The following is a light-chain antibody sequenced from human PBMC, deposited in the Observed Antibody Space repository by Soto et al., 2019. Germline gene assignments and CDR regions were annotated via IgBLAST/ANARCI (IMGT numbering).Light chain of an antibody. CDR1: QSVSSN. J-gene: IGKJ1*01. Sequence: EIVMTQSPATLSVSPGERATLSCRASQSVSSNLAWYQQKPGQAPRLLIYGASTRATGIPARFSGSGSGTEFTLTITRVEPEDSAMYYCQHYVGSPTFGQGTKVDIK. V-gene: IGKV3D-15*01. CDR2: GAS. CDR3: QHYVGSPT.